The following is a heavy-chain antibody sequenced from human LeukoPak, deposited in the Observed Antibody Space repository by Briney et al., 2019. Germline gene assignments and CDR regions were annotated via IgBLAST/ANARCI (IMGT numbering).Heavy chain of an antibody. D-gene: IGHD3-10*01. CDR2: IYQRATV. V-gene: IGHV4-38-2*02. Sequence: SETLSLTCNVSGYSISSGYFWGWVRQPPGKGLEWIGSIYQRATVRYNPSLKSRVTISLDTSKNQFSLNLRSMKASDTAVYYCARELGTAYYGSGKYHYDALYYYLGVWGKGTTVTISS. CDR1: GYSISSGYF. J-gene: IGHJ6*03. CDR3: ARELGTAYYGSGKYHYDALYYYLGV.